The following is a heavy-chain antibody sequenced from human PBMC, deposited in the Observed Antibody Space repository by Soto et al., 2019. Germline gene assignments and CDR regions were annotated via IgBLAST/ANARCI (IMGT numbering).Heavy chain of an antibody. CDR3: ARHIFVSGNWFDP. CDR2: IYYSGST. Sequence: QVQLQESGPGMVKPSETLSLPCTVSGASISSYYWSWLRQPQGKGLEWIGYIYYSGSTNYNPSLRSRVTISVDTAKNQCSLKWSSVPAADTAVYYCARHIFVSGNWFDPWGQGTLVTVSS. V-gene: IGHV4-59*08. CDR1: GASISSYY. D-gene: IGHD3-9*01. J-gene: IGHJ5*02.